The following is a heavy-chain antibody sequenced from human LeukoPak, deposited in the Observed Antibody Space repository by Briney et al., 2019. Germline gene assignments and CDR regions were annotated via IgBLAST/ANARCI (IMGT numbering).Heavy chain of an antibody. J-gene: IGHJ4*02. D-gene: IGHD3-22*01. CDR3: ARRYDSSGYYVFDY. CDR2: IYSDGST. CDR1: GFTVSTNY. Sequence: GGSLRLSCAASGFTVSTNYMSWVRQAPGKGLEWVSVIYSDGSTYYADSVKGRFSISRDNSKNTVFLQMNRLRAEDTAVYYCARRYDSSGYYVFDYWGQGTLVTVSS. V-gene: IGHV3-66*04.